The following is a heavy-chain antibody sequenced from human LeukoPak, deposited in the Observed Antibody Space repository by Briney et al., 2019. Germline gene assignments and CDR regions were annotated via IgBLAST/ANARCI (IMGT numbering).Heavy chain of an antibody. CDR2: INLNDGST. V-gene: IGHV1-46*01. CDR1: GYTFTSYY. Sequence: ASVKVSCKASGYTFTSYYMHWVRQAPGQGLEWMAKINLNDGSTTYAQNFQGRVTVTRDASTSTVYMELSSLRSEDTAVYYCARGPRAAADDYWGQGTLVTVSS. D-gene: IGHD6-13*01. J-gene: IGHJ4*02. CDR3: ARGPRAAADDY.